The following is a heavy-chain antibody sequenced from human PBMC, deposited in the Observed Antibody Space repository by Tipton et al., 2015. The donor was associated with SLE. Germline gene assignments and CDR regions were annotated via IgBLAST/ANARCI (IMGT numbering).Heavy chain of an antibody. CDR1: GGSISSYY. CDR3: ARNGVAGGGSCSL. D-gene: IGHD2-15*01. CDR2: IYTSGST. Sequence: TLSLTCTVSGGSISSYYWSWIRQPPGKGLEWIGYIYTSGSTNYNPSLKSRVTISVDTSKNQFSLKLSSVTAADTAVYYCARNGVAGGGSCSLWGQGTLVTVSS. V-gene: IGHV4-4*09. J-gene: IGHJ4*02.